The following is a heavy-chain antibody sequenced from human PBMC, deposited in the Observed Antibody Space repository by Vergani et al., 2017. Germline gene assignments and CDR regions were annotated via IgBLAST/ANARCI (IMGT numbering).Heavy chain of an antibody. Sequence: QVQLVQSGAEVKKPGASLRVSCKASGYTFTSYDINWVRQATGQGLEWMGWMNPDTGNTGYEHKFQGRVTITADESTSTAYMELSSLRSEDTAVYYCARDTSSGAFDIWGQGTMVTVSS. V-gene: IGHV1-8*03. D-gene: IGHD2-15*01. CDR2: MNPDTGNT. CDR1: GYTFTSYD. J-gene: IGHJ3*02. CDR3: ARDTSSGAFDI.